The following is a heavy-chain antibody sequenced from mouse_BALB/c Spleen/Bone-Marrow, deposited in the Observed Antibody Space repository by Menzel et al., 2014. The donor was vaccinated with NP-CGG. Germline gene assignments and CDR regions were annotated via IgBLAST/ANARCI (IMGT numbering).Heavy chain of an antibody. V-gene: IGHV3-1*02. CDR1: GYSITXXXG. CDR2: IXYSGST. CDR3: XREARTTARFAY. D-gene: IGHD1-2*01. Sequence: VKPSQSXSXXXAVTGYSITXXXGXHXIRQFPGXKLEWMGYIXYSGSTNYNPSLKSRISITRDTSKNQFFXQLXSVTTEDTATYYCXREARTTARFAYWGQGXLVTVSA. J-gene: IGHJ3*01.